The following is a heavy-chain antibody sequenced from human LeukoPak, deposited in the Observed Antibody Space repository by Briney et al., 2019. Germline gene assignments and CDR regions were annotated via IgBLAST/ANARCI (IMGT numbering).Heavy chain of an antibody. J-gene: IGHJ3*02. CDR1: GSSISSGGYY. CDR3: ARERLRGYSSSWHDAFDI. D-gene: IGHD6-13*01. V-gene: IGHV4-30-2*01. Sequence: SETLSLTCTVSGSSISSGGYYWSWIRQPPGKGLEWIGYIYHSGSTYYNPSLKSRVTISVDRSKNQFSLKLSSVTAADTAVYYCARERLRGYSSSWHDAFDIWGQGTMVTVSS. CDR2: IYHSGST.